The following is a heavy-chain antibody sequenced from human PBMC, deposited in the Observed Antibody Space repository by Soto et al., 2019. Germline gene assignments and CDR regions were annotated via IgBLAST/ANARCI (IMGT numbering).Heavy chain of an antibody. CDR3: ARLVDGYPGH. CDR1: CGTFTIQW. Sequence: LXISGKASCGTFTIQWIGCVLQKPGKGLGWMWLSCPGDSDTRYSASFQGQVTISADKSISTALLQWSSLKASDTAMYYCARLVDGYPGHWAQGTLVTVSS. J-gene: IGHJ4*02. D-gene: IGHD5-18*01. CDR2: SCPGDSDT. V-gene: IGHV5-51*01.